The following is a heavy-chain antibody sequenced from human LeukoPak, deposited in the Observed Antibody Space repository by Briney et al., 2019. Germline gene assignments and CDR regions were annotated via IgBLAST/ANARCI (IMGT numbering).Heavy chain of an antibody. CDR3: ARVLSTSYFDL. CDR1: GDPISSYY. CDR2: IYTSGST. D-gene: IGHD2-8*02. J-gene: IGHJ2*01. Sequence: PSETLSLPCSVSGDPISSYYWSWIPQPAGKGLEWIGRIYTSGSTSYNPSLKSRVTISVDKPKNQFSLKLSSVTAADTAVYYCARVLSTSYFDLWGRGTLVTVSS. V-gene: IGHV4-4*07.